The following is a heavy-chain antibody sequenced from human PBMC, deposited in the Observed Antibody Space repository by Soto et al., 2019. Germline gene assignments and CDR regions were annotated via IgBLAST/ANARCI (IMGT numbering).Heavy chain of an antibody. V-gene: IGHV3-23*01. CDR1: GFTFSSYA. J-gene: IGHJ5*02. Sequence: GGSLRLSCAASGFTFSSYAMSWVRQAPGKGLEWVSAISGSGGSTYYADSVKGRFTISRDNSKNTLYLQMNSLRAEDTAVYYCAKDRDNWNYEAPGVNWFDPWGQGTLVTVSS. CDR3: AKDRDNWNYEAPGVNWFDP. CDR2: ISGSGGST. D-gene: IGHD1-7*01.